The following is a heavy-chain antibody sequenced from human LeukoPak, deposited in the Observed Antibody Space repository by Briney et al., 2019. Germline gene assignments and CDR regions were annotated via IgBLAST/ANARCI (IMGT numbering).Heavy chain of an antibody. CDR3: AKRRDYYDSSGHA. Sequence: SGGSLRLSCAASGFTFSSYTMSWVRQAPGKGLEWVSAISGSGGSTYYADSVKGRFTISRDNSKNTLYLQMNSLRAEDTAVYYCAKRRDYYDSSGHAWGQGTLVTVSS. CDR2: ISGSGGST. CDR1: GFTFSSYT. J-gene: IGHJ5*02. V-gene: IGHV3-23*01. D-gene: IGHD3-22*01.